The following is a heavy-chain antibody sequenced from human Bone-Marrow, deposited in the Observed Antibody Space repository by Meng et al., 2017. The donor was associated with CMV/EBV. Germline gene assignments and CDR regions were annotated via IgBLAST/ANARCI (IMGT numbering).Heavy chain of an antibody. CDR2: IISILGVA. V-gene: IGHV1-69*04. Sequence: SVKVSCKASGDTFISHTISWVRQAPGQGLEWMGRIISILGVANSAQKFQGRVTITADKSTNTAYMELSSLRSEDTAVYYCARDPTKYSSSTQYAIYYYYYYGMDVWGQGTTVTVSS. CDR1: GDTFISHT. D-gene: IGHD6-6*01. J-gene: IGHJ6*02. CDR3: ARDPTKYSSSTQYAIYYYYYYGMDV.